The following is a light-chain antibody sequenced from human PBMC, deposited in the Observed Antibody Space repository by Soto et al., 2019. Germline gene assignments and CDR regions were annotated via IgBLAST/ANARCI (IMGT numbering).Light chain of an antibody. Sequence: QSVLTQPASVSGSPGQSITISCTGTSSDVGSYNLVSWYQQHPGKAPKLMIYEGSKRPSGDSNRFSGSKSGNTAYLTISGLQAEDEADYYCCSYAGSSTFAVFGTGTKLTVL. CDR1: SSDVGSYNL. V-gene: IGLV2-23*03. CDR2: EGS. J-gene: IGLJ1*01. CDR3: CSYAGSSTFAV.